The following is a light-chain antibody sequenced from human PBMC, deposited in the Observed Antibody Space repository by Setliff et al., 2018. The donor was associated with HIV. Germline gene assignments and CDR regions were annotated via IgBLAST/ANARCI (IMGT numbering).Light chain of an antibody. CDR1: NIGSKN. V-gene: IGLV3-21*03. J-gene: IGLJ2*01. CDR3: QVWDYSSHQMI. Sequence: SYELTQPPSVSVAPGKTASITCGGNNIGSKNVHWYQQKPGQAPVMVVYDDNVRPSGIPERFSGSNSGDTATLTISRVEAGDEADSYCQVWDYSSHQMIFGGGTKVTVL. CDR2: DDN.